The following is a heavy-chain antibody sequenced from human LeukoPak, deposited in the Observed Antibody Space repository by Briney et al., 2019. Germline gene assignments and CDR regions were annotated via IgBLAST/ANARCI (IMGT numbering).Heavy chain of an antibody. D-gene: IGHD6-19*01. V-gene: IGHV3-23*01. CDR1: GFTFSSYA. CDR3: AKDANSGWSRVGNWFDP. CDR2: ISGSGGST. J-gene: IGHJ5*02. Sequence: GGSLRLSCAASGFTFSSYAMSWVRQAPGKGLEWVSAISGSGGSTYYADSVKGRFTISRDNSKNTLYLQMNSLRAEDTAVYYCAKDANSGWSRVGNWFDPWGQGTLVTVSS.